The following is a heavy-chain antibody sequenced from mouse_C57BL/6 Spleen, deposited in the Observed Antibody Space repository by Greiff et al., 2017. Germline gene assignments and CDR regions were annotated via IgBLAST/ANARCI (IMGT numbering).Heavy chain of an antibody. Sequence: EVKLMESGPGLVKPSQSLSLTCSVTGYSITSGYYWNWIRQFPGNKLEWMGYISYDGSNNYNPSLKNRISITRDTSKNQFFLKLNSVTTEDTATYYCASSNWDAYYAMDYWGQGTSVTVSS. J-gene: IGHJ4*01. CDR2: ISYDGSN. V-gene: IGHV3-6*01. CDR3: ASSNWDAYYAMDY. D-gene: IGHD4-1*01. CDR1: GYSITSGYY.